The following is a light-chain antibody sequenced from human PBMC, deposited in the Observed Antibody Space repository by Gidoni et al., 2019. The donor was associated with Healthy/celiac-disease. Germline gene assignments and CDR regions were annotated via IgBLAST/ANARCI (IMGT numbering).Light chain of an antibody. CDR3: QVWDSSSDWGV. CDR1: NIGSKS. J-gene: IGLJ3*02. V-gene: IGLV3-21*04. Sequence: SYVLTQPPSVSVAPGKTARLTCGGNNIGSKSVHWYQQKPGQAPVLVIYYDSDRPSGIPERFSGSNSGNTATLTISRVEAGDEADYYCQVWDSSSDWGVFGGGTKLTVL. CDR2: YDS.